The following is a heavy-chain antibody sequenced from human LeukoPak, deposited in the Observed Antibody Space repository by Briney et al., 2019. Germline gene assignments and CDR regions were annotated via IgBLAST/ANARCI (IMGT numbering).Heavy chain of an antibody. V-gene: IGHV4-34*01. CDR3: ARGKILTGYCFDF. J-gene: IGHJ4*02. D-gene: IGHD3-9*01. CDR2: IHYTGAT. Sequence: SETLSLTCAVYGGSITGYYWSWIRQTPGRGLEWVGEIHYTGATSYNPSLKSRATISTDTSKNQFSLRLSSVTAADTAFFYWARGKILTGYCFDFWGQGALVTVSS. CDR1: GGSITGYY.